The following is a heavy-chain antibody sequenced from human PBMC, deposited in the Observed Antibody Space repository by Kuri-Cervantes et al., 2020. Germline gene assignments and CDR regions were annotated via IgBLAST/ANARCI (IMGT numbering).Heavy chain of an antibody. CDR2: IRSKANSYAT. J-gene: IGHJ4*02. Sequence: GGSLRLSCAASEITFSRYAMHWVRQASGKGLEWVGRIRSKANSYATAYAASVKGRFTISRDDSKNTAYLQMNSLKTEDTAVYYCTRRAAMGFDYWGQGTLVTVSS. D-gene: IGHD5-18*01. CDR3: TRRAAMGFDY. CDR1: EITFSRYA. V-gene: IGHV3-73*01.